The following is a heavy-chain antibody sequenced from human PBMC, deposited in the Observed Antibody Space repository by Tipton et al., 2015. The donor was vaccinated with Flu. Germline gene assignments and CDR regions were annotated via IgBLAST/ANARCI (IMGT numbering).Heavy chain of an antibody. V-gene: IGHV3-53*01. D-gene: IGHD3-10*01. Sequence: SLRLSCAASGFTVSGYYMSWVRQAPGKGLEWVSVLFSGGTTHYAESVKGRFTISRDSSKNTLYLQLNRLGPEDTALYYCARVPSEFWYFGLWGRGTLVTVSS. CDR2: LFSGGTT. CDR3: ARVPSEFWYFGL. J-gene: IGHJ2*01. CDR1: GFTVSGYY.